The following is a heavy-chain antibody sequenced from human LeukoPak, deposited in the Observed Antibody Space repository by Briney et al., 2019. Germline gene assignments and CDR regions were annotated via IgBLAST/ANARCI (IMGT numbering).Heavy chain of an antibody. D-gene: IGHD4-17*01. Sequence: KPSETLSLTCTVSDASFNTHYWTWIRQPPGKGLEWIGYISYGGSTNYNPSLKSRVTISADTSKNQFFLRLTSLTAADTAVYYCARDPTTVTKGFDIWGQGTMVTVSS. CDR3: ARDPTTVTKGFDI. J-gene: IGHJ3*02. V-gene: IGHV4-59*11. CDR1: DASFNTHY. CDR2: ISYGGST.